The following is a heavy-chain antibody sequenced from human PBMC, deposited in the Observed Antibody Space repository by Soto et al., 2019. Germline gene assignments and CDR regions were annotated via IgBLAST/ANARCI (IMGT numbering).Heavy chain of an antibody. CDR1: GFTVSSSY. D-gene: IGHD1-26*01. Sequence: EVQLVESGGGLAQPGGSLRLSCGASGFTVSSSYMGWIRQAPGKGLEWVSSIYIDGRTYYADSVRGRFTISTDNSKDTLYLQMNSLRVDDTAMYYCARHVGSYWYFDFWGRGTLVTVSS. V-gene: IGHV3-66*04. J-gene: IGHJ2*01. CDR3: ARHVGSYWYFDF. CDR2: IYIDGRT.